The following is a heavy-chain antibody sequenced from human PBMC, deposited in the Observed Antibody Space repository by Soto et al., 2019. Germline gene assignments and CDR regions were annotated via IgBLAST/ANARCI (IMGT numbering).Heavy chain of an antibody. CDR3: ATLATIDAFDI. J-gene: IGHJ3*02. CDR1: GGTFSSYT. D-gene: IGHD5-12*01. Sequence: QVQLVQSGAEVKKPGSSVKVSCKASGGTFSSYTISWVRQAPGQGLEWMGRIIPILGIANYAQKFQGTVTITADKSTSTAYMELSSLRSEDTAVYYCATLATIDAFDIWGQGTMVTVSS. CDR2: IIPILGIA. V-gene: IGHV1-69*02.